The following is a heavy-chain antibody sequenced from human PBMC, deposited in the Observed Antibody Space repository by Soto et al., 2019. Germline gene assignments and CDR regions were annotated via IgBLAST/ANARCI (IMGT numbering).Heavy chain of an antibody. J-gene: IGHJ5*02. V-gene: IGHV4-4*07. CDR3: ARDYPGHYDILTGPPPPNWFDP. D-gene: IGHD3-9*01. Sequence: QVQLQESGPGLVKPSETLSLTCTVSGDSISNYYWSWIRQPAGKGLEWIGRIYTSGSTNYNPSLKSRVTQALKPSKNRFSLKLGSVTAADPAGFYWARDYPGHYDILTGPPPPNWFDPWGQGTLVTVSS. CDR1: GDSISNYY. CDR2: IYTSGST.